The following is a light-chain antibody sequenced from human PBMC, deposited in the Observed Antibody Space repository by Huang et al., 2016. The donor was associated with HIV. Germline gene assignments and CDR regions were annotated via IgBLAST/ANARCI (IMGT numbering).Light chain of an antibody. CDR2: GAS. CDR3: QQYNNWPPEVT. V-gene: IGKV3-15*01. J-gene: IGKJ3*01. CDR1: QSISTY. Sequence: EIVLTQSPATLSVSPGERATLSCRASQSISTYLAWCQHKPAQAPRLLIYGASTRASGIPARFSGSGSGTEFTLTISSLQSEDFAVYYCQQYNNWPPEVTFGPGTKVDIK.